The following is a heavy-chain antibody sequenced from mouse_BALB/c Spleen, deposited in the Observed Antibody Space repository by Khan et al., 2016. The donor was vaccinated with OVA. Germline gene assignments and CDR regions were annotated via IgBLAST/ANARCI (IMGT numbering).Heavy chain of an antibody. CDR1: GYTFTNYG. D-gene: IGHD2-14*01. Sequence: QIQLVQSGPELKKPGETVKISCKASGYTFTNYGMDWVKQTPGKGLKWMGWINTYTGEPTYPDDFKGRFAFSLETSASTAYLQINNLKNEDTATYVCARREYYRSIAYWGQGTLVTVSA. CDR2: INTYTGEP. V-gene: IGHV9-3-1*01. J-gene: IGHJ3*01. CDR3: ARREYYRSIAY.